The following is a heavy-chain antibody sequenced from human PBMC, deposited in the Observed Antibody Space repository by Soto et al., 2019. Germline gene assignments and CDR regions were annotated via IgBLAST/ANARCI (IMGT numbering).Heavy chain of an antibody. CDR2: ISSSGSTI. Sequence: QVQLVESGGGLVKPGGSLRLSCAASGFTFSDYYMSWIRQAPGKGLEWVSYISSSGSTIYYADSVKGRFTISRDNGKNSLYLQMNSVRAEDTAVYYCAREVNVDRVAPIGGWFDPWGQGTLVTVSS. V-gene: IGHV3-11*01. CDR1: GFTFSDYY. CDR3: AREVNVDRVAPIGGWFDP. J-gene: IGHJ5*02. D-gene: IGHD5-12*01.